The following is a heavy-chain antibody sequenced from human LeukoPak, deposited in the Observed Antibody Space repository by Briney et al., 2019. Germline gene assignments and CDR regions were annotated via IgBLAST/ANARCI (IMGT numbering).Heavy chain of an antibody. CDR1: GYYISSGYY. CDR3: ARYPYDNSGFYQIGFDY. J-gene: IGHJ4*02. D-gene: IGHD3-22*01. CDR2: IYHSGST. Sequence: SETLSLTCAVSGYYISSGYYWGWVRQPPGKGLEWIGHIYHSGSTYYNPSLKSRVIISVDTSKNQFSLKLSSVTAADTAVYYCARYPYDNSGFYQIGFDYWGQGTLVTVSS. V-gene: IGHV4-38-2*01.